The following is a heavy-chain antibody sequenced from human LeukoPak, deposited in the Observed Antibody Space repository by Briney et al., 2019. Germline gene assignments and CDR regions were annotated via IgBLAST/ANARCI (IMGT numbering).Heavy chain of an antibody. CDR3: SMTAIAVARVRYDY. Sequence: PGGSLRLSCAASGFTFNSYSMNWVRQAPGKGLEWVSSISSSSSYIYYADSVKGRFTISRDNAKNSLYLQMNSLRAEDTAVYYCSMTAIAVARVRYDYWGQGTLVTVSS. D-gene: IGHD6-19*01. J-gene: IGHJ4*02. CDR2: ISSSSSYI. V-gene: IGHV3-21*01. CDR1: GFTFNSYS.